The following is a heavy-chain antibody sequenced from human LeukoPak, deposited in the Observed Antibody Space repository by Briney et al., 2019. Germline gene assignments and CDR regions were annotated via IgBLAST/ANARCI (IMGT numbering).Heavy chain of an antibody. J-gene: IGHJ4*02. Sequence: GRSLRLSCAASGFTVSSNYMSWVRQAPGKGLEWVSVIYSGGSTYYADSVKGRFTISRDNSKNTLYLQMNSLRAEDTAVYYCARGASDYVLDYWGQGTLVTVSS. V-gene: IGHV3-53*01. D-gene: IGHD5-12*01. CDR1: GFTVSSNY. CDR2: IYSGGST. CDR3: ARGASDYVLDY.